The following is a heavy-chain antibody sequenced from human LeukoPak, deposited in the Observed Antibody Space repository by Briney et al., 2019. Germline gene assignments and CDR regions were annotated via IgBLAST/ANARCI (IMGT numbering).Heavy chain of an antibody. Sequence: TLSLTCAVSGGSISSSNWWSWVRQPPGKGLEWIGEIYHSGSTNYNPSLKSRVTISVDTSKNQFSLKLSSVTAADTAVYYCARIRRNYYDSSGPDYWGQGTLVTVSS. CDR1: GGSISSSNW. J-gene: IGHJ4*02. CDR2: IYHSGST. V-gene: IGHV4-4*02. CDR3: ARIRRNYYDSSGPDY. D-gene: IGHD3-22*01.